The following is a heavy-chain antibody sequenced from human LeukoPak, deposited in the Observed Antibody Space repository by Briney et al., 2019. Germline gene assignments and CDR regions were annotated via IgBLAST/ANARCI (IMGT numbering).Heavy chain of an antibody. V-gene: IGHV3-48*03. Sequence: GGSLRLSCAASGFTFSSYEMNWVRQARGKGLEWVSYISSSGSTIYYADSVKGRFTISRDNAKNSLYLQMNSLRAEDTAVYYCARSFGGSGSSDYWGQGTLVTVSS. D-gene: IGHD3-10*01. J-gene: IGHJ4*02. CDR1: GFTFSSYE. CDR2: ISSSGSTI. CDR3: ARSFGGSGSSDY.